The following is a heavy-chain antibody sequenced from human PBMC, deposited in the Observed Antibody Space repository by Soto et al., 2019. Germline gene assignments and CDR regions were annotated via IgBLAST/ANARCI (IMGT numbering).Heavy chain of an antibody. CDR3: ASGGYCSSTSCFYYYYGMDV. CDR2: IYYSGST. V-gene: IGHV4-39*01. J-gene: IGHJ6*02. CDR1: GGSISSSSYY. D-gene: IGHD2-2*01. Sequence: PSEPQSLTCTVSGGSISSSSYYWGWIRQPPGKGLEWIGSIYYSGSTYYNPSLKSRVTISVDTSKNQFSLKLSSVTAADTAVYYCASGGYCSSTSCFYYYYGMDVWGQGTTVTVS.